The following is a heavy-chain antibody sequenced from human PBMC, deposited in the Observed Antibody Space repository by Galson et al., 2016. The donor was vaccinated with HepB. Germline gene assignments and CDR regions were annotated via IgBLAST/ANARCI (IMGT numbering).Heavy chain of an antibody. V-gene: IGHV3-23*01. CDR2: ISNSGATT. D-gene: IGHD2-15*01. Sequence: SLRLSCAASGFTFSSYAMNWVRQAPGKGLEWVSVISNSGATTYYADSVKGRFTISRDNPNNTLYLQMNSLRAEDTAAYYCAKSGYCSGNSCYNWFDPWGQGTRVTVSS. CDR3: AKSGYCSGNSCYNWFDP. J-gene: IGHJ5*02. CDR1: GFTFSSYA.